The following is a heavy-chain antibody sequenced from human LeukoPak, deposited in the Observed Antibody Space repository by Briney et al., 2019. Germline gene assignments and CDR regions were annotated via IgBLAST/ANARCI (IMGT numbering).Heavy chain of an antibody. CDR3: ARVVPQGLWFGELLDAFDI. V-gene: IGHV4-34*01. D-gene: IGHD3-10*01. CDR2: INHSGST. J-gene: IGHJ3*02. Sequence: SETLSLTCAVYGGSFSGYYWSWIRQPPGKGLEWIGEINHSGSTNYNPSLKSRVTISVDTSKNQFSLKLSSVTAADTAVYYCARVVPQGLWFGELLDAFDIWGQGTMVTVSS. CDR1: GGSFSGYY.